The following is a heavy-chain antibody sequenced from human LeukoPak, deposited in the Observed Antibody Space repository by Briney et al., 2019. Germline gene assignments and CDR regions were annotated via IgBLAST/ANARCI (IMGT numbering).Heavy chain of an antibody. Sequence: SETLSLTCAVYGGSFSGYYWSWIRQPPGKGLEWIGEINHSGSTNYNPSLKSRVTISVDTSKNQFSLKLSSVTAADTAVYYCARRQSSIAARHFDYWGQGTLVTVSS. CDR2: INHSGST. J-gene: IGHJ4*02. D-gene: IGHD6-6*01. V-gene: IGHV4-34*01. CDR3: ARRQSSIAARHFDY. CDR1: GGSFSGYY.